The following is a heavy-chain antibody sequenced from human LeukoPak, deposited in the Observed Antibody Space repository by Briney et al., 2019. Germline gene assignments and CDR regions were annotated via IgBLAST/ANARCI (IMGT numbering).Heavy chain of an antibody. CDR2: IYYSGST. CDR1: GGSISSYY. Sequence: SETLSLTCSVSGGSISSYYWSWIRQPPGKGLEWIGYIYYSGSTNYNPSLKSRVTISVDTSKNQFSLKLSSVTAADTAVYYCARDPMTDAFDIWGQGTMVTVSS. D-gene: IGHD3-22*01. J-gene: IGHJ3*02. V-gene: IGHV4-59*01. CDR3: ARDPMTDAFDI.